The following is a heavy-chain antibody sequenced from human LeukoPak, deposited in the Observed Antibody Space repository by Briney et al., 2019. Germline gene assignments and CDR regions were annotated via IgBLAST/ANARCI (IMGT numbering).Heavy chain of an antibody. J-gene: IGHJ4*01. CDR1: GFTVSSTY. V-gene: IGHV3-53*01. CDR3: ARDSSSFPNYFDF. Sequence: PGGSLRLSCAASGFTVSSTYMSWVRQAPGQGLEWVSLLYSSGITFYAESVQGRFTISRDNSKNTLYLQMNSLRAEDTAIYYCARDSSSFPNYFDFCGHGTLVTVSS. D-gene: IGHD3-3*02. CDR2: LYSSGIT.